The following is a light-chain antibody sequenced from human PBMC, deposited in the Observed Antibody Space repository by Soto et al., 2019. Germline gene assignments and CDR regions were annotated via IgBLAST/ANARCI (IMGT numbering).Light chain of an antibody. CDR3: QQSYSTPLST. V-gene: IGKV1-39*01. CDR2: AAS. CDR1: QNINNY. Sequence: DIQMTQSPSSLSASVGDRVTITCRASQNINNYLNWYQQKTGNAPKLLIYAASTLQSGVPSRFSGSGSGTEFTLTISSLQPEDFATYFCQQSYSTPLSTFGQGTKLGIK. J-gene: IGKJ2*01.